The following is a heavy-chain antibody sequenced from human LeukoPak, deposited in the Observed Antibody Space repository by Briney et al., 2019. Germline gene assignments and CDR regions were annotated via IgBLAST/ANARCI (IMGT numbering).Heavy chain of an antibody. J-gene: IGHJ6*03. V-gene: IGHV3-15*01. D-gene: IGHD2-8*01. CDR3: TTDQQWSSYYYYMDV. CDR2: IKSKADGGTT. CDR1: GFTFSSYA. Sequence: GGTLRLSCAASGFTFSSYAMSWARQAPGKGLEWVGRIKSKADGGTTDYAAPVKGRFTISRDDSKNTLYLQMNSLKTEDTAVYYCTTDQQWSSYYYYMDVWGKGTTVTVSS.